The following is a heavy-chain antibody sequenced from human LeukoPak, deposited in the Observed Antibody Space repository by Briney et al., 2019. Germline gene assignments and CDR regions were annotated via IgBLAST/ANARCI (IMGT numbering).Heavy chain of an antibody. CDR3: ARAQSTYDAFDI. CDR1: GFTFSSYS. J-gene: IGHJ3*02. Sequence: SGGSLRLSCAASGFTFSSYSMNWVRQAPGKGLEWVSSISSSSSYIYYADSVKGRFTISRDNAKNSLYLQMNSLRAEDTAVYYCARAQSTYDAFDIWDQGTMVTVSS. V-gene: IGHV3-21*01. D-gene: IGHD2-2*01. CDR2: ISSSSSYI.